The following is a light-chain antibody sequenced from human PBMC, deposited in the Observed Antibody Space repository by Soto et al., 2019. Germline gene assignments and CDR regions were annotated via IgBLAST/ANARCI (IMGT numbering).Light chain of an antibody. CDR3: CSYGGSFPYV. J-gene: IGLJ1*01. CDR1: SSDVGGYDY. V-gene: IGLV2-11*01. CDR2: DVT. Sequence: QSVLTQPPSVSGSPGQSVTISCTGTSSDVGGYDYVSWYQQRPGKAPKLLIYDVTKRPSGVPARFSGSKSGNTASLTISGLQAEDEADFYCCSYGGSFPYVFGTGTNLTVL.